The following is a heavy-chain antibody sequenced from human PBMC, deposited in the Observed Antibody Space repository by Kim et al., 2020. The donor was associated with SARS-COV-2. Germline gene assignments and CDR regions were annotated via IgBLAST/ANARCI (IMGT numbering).Heavy chain of an antibody. Sequence: GGSLRLSCAASGFTFSSYEMNWVRQAPGKGLEWVSYISSSGSTIYYADSVKGRFTISRDNAKNSLYLQMNSLRAEDTAVYYCARDRQQLGFRYGMDVWGQGTTVTVSS. J-gene: IGHJ6*02. CDR3: ARDRQQLGFRYGMDV. CDR2: ISSSGSTI. D-gene: IGHD6-13*01. V-gene: IGHV3-48*03. CDR1: GFTFSSYE.